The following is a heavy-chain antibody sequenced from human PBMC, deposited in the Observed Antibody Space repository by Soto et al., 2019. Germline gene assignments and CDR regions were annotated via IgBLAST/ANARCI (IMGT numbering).Heavy chain of an antibody. V-gene: IGHV5-10-1*01. CDR1: GYSFAGYW. D-gene: IGHD3-22*01. CDR3: ARQIYDSDTGPNFQYYFDS. Sequence: RGASLKISCKGSGYSFAGYWITWVRQKPGKGLEWMGRIDPSDSQTYYSPSFRGHVTISVTKSITTVFLQWSSLSASDTAMYYCARQIYDSDTGPNFQYYFDSWGQGTPVTVSS. J-gene: IGHJ4*02. CDR2: IDPSDSQT.